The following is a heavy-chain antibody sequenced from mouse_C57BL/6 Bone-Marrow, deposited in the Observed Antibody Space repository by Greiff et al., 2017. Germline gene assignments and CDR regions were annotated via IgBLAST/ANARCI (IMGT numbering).Heavy chain of an antibody. J-gene: IGHJ2*01. D-gene: IGHD1-1*01. V-gene: IGHV7-3*01. CDR3: ARIITTVVALDY. CDR1: GFTFTDYY. CDR2: IRNKANGYTT. Sequence: EVKVVESGGGLVQPGGSLSLSCAASGFTFTDYYMSWVRQPPGKALEWLGFIRNKANGYTTEYSASVKGRFTISRDNSQSILYLQMNALRAEDSATYYCARIITTVVALDYWGQCTTLTVSS.